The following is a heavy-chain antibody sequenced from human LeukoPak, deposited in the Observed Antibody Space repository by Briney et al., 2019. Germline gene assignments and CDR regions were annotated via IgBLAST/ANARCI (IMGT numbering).Heavy chain of an antibody. V-gene: IGHV3-53*01. CDR1: GFTVSSNY. CDR3: AIMVATGYYFDY. CDR2: IYSGGST. J-gene: IGHJ4*02. Sequence: PGGSLRLSCAASGFTVSSNYMSWVRQAPGKGLEWVSVIYSGGSTYYADSVTGRFTISRDNSKNTLYLQMNSLRAEDTAVYYCAIMVATGYYFDYWGQGTLVTVSS. D-gene: IGHD2-8*01.